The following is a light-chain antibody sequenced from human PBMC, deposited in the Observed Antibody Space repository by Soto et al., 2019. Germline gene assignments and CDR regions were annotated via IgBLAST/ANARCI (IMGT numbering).Light chain of an antibody. Sequence: PGERATLSCRASQSVKSSYLAWYRQKPGQTPRLLIYDASTRATGIPDRFGGSGSGTDFTLTISGLEPEDFAVYSCQQYASSPQTFGQGTKVEF. CDR2: DAS. CDR1: QSVKSSY. J-gene: IGKJ1*01. CDR3: QQYASSPQT. V-gene: IGKV3-20*01.